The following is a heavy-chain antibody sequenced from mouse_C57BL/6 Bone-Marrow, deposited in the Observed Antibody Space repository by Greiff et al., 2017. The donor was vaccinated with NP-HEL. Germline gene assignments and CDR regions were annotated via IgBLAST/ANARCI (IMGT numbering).Heavy chain of an antibody. V-gene: IGHV5-17*01. CDR2: ISSGSSTI. D-gene: IGHD3-2*02. CDR3: ARPQPDYFDY. Sequence: EVNVVESGGGLVKPGGSLKLSCAASGFTFSDYGMHWVSQAPEKGLEWVAYISSGSSTIYYADPVNGRFTISRDNAKNTLFLQMTSLMSEDTAMYYCARPQPDYFDYWGQGTTLTVSS. CDR1: GFTFSDYG. J-gene: IGHJ2*01.